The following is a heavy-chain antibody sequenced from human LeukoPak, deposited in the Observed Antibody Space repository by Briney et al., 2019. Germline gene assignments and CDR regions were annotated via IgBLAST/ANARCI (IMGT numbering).Heavy chain of an antibody. CDR1: GYTFIGYY. V-gene: IGHV1-69*06. Sequence: GVSVKVSCKASGYTFIGYYLHWVRQAPGQGLEWMGGIIPIFGTANYAQKFQGRVTITADKSTSTAYMELSSLRSEDTAVYYCAYLGEDIVVVSVWGQGTTVTVSS. D-gene: IGHD2-2*01. CDR3: AYLGEDIVVVSV. CDR2: IIPIFGTA. J-gene: IGHJ6*02.